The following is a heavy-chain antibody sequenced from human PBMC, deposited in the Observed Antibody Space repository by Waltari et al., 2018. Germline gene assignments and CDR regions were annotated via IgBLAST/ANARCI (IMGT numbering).Heavy chain of an antibody. CDR3: ARDEARYYDVMTGGGYYGLDV. D-gene: IGHD3-9*01. J-gene: IGHJ6*02. Sequence: QVQLQESGPGLVRPSQTLSLTCTVSGGSISSGSVYWTWIRQPAGKGLEWVGHIFTSGGTKYNPSLKSRVSVSLDTSENQFSRRLSSVTAADTAVYYCARDEARYYDVMTGGGYYGLDVWGQGTTVTVS. CDR2: IFTSGGT. CDR1: GGSISSGSVY. V-gene: IGHV4-61*02.